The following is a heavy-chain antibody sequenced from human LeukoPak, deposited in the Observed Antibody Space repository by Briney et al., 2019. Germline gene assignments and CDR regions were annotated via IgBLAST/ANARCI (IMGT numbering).Heavy chain of an antibody. CDR2: INSDGSST. CDR1: GFTFSSYW. D-gene: IGHD6-19*01. V-gene: IGHV3-74*01. J-gene: IGHJ6*02. CDR3: ARDNYLAVAGYYYYYYGMDA. Sequence: GGSLRLSCAASGFTFSSYWMHWVRQAPGKGLVWVSRINSDGSSTSYADSVKGRFTISRDNAKNTLYLQMNSLRAEDTAVYYCARDNYLAVAGYYYYYYGMDAWGQGTTVTVSS.